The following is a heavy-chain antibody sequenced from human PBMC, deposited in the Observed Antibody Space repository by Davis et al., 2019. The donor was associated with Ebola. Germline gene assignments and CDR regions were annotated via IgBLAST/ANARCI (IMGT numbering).Heavy chain of an antibody. CDR2: IWYDGSNK. J-gene: IGHJ4*02. CDR1: GFTFSSYG. CDR3: ARGEAAAGTISRWYFDY. D-gene: IGHD6-13*01. V-gene: IGHV3-33*01. Sequence: GESLKISCAASGFTFSSYGMHWVRQAPGKGLEWVAVIWYDGSNKYYADSVKGRFAISRDNSKNTLYLQMNSLRAEDTAVYYCARGEAAAGTISRWYFDYWGQGTLVTVSP.